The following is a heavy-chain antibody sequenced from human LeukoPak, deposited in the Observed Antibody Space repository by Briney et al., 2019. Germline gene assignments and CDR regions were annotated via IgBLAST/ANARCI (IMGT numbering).Heavy chain of an antibody. Sequence: GESLKISCKGSGYSFTSYWIGWVRQMPGKGLEWMGIIYPGDSDTRYSPSFQGQVTISADKSISTAYLQWSSLKASDTAMYYCARRIVVVPAAMGAWYFDLWGRGTLVTVSS. CDR1: GYSFTSYW. CDR3: ARRIVVVPAAMGAWYFDL. D-gene: IGHD2-2*01. CDR2: IYPGDSDT. J-gene: IGHJ2*01. V-gene: IGHV5-51*01.